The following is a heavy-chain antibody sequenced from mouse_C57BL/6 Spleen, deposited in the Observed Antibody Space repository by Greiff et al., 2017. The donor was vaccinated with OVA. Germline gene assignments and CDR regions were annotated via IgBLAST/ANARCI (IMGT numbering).Heavy chain of an antibody. CDR1: GYTFTSYW. J-gene: IGHJ2*01. D-gene: IGHD1-1*01. CDR3: AREDYYGSTLYYFDY. Sequence: QVQLKQPGAELVKPGASVKLSCKASGYTFTSYWMHWVKQRPGRGLEWIGRIDPNSGGTKYNEKFKSKATLTVDKPSSTAYMQLSSLTSEDSAVYYCAREDYYGSTLYYFDYWGQGTTLTVSS. CDR2: IDPNSGGT. V-gene: IGHV1-72*01.